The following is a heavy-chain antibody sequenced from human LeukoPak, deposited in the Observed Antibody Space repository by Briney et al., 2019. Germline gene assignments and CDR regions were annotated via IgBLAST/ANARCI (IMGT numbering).Heavy chain of an antibody. Sequence: PGGSLRLSCATSGFSFTDYPMNWVRQAPGEGLEWVSNIRTSAEGANYAYYADSVKGRVTISRDDAKNTLYLHMNSLRDDDTAVYYCASDQRYAFDYWGRGILVTVSS. V-gene: IGHV3-48*02. CDR3: ASDQRYAFDY. J-gene: IGHJ4*02. CDR2: IRTSAEGANYA. D-gene: IGHD3-9*01. CDR1: GFSFTDYP.